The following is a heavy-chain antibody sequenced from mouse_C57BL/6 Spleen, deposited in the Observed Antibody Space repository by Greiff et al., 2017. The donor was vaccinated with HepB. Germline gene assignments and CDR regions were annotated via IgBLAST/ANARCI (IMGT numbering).Heavy chain of an antibody. CDR3: ARGNYYGSSYGY. D-gene: IGHD1-1*01. CDR2: INPSTGGT. Sequence: EVQLQQSGPELVKPGASVKISCKASGYSFTGYYMNWVKQSPEKSLEWIGEINPSTGGTTYNQKFKAKATLTVDKSSSTAYMQLKSLTPEDSAVYYCARGNYYGSSYGYWGQGTTLTVSS. J-gene: IGHJ2*01. CDR1: GYSFTGYY. V-gene: IGHV1-42*01.